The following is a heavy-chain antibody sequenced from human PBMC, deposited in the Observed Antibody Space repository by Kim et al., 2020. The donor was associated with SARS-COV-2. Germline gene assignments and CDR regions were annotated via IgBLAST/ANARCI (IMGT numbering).Heavy chain of an antibody. V-gene: IGHV1-2*02. D-gene: IGHD5-18*01. Sequence: AQKFQGRVTMTRETCISTAYMELSRLRSDDTAVYYCARATWIQLWPLFDYWGQGTLVTVSS. CDR3: ARATWIQLWPLFDY. J-gene: IGHJ4*02.